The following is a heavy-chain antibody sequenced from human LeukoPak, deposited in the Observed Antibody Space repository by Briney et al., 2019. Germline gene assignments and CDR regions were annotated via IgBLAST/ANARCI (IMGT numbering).Heavy chain of an antibody. CDR3: ARKSSSYCSSTSCYFDY. CDR2: ISAYNGNT. V-gene: IGHV1-18*01. D-gene: IGHD2-2*01. Sequence: ASVKVSCKASGYTFTSYGISWVRQAPGQGLEWMGWISAYNGNTNYAQKLQGRVTMTTDTSTSTAYMELRSLRSDDTAAYYCARKSSSYCSSTSCYFDYWGQGTLVTVSS. CDR1: GYTFTSYG. J-gene: IGHJ4*02.